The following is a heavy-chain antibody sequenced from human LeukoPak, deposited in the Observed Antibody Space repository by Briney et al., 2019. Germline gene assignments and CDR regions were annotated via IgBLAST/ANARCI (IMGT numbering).Heavy chain of an antibody. D-gene: IGHD5-24*01. CDR3: ARVLLYSGRDGYNPRFDY. V-gene: IGHV1-18*01. Sequence: ASVKVSCKASGYTFTSYGISWVRQAPGQGLEWMGWISAYNGNTNYAQKLQGRVTMTTDTSTSTAYMELRSLRSDDTAVYYCARVLLYSGRDGYNPRFDYWGQGTLVTVSS. CDR1: GYTFTSYG. J-gene: IGHJ4*02. CDR2: ISAYNGNT.